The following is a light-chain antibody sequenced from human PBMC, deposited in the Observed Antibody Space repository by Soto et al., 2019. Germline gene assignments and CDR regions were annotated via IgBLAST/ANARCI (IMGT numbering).Light chain of an antibody. CDR2: DDS. CDR1: NIGGKS. Sequence: SYELTQTSSVSVAPGQTARISCGGNNIGGKSVRWYQQKPGQAPVVVVYDDSDRPSGIPERFSGSNSGNTATLTISRVEAGDEADYHCQVWDDNSDHHVFGTGTKVTVL. J-gene: IGLJ1*01. CDR3: QVWDDNSDHHV. V-gene: IGLV3-21*02.